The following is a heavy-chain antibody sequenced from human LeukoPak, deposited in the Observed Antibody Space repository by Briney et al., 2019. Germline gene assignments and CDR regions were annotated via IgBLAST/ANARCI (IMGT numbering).Heavy chain of an antibody. V-gene: IGHV4-34*01. CDR1: GGSFSGYY. J-gene: IGHJ4*02. CDR3: ARGSTGSPLDY. CDR2: INHSGST. D-gene: IGHD3-9*01. Sequence: SETLSLTCAVYGGSFSGYYWSWLRQPPGKGLEWIGEINHSGSTNYNPSLKSRVTISVDTSKNQFSLKLSSVTAADTAVYYCARGSTGSPLDYWGQGTLVTVSS.